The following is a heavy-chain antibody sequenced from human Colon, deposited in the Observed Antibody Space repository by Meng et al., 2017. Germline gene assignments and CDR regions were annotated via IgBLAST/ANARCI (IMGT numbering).Heavy chain of an antibody. V-gene: IGHV6-1*01. D-gene: IGHD5-18*01. CDR2: TYYRVRLIN. Sequence: HAGSGLVHPSHTLSPPCGISGDSFSSHTAAWNLIRQSPSRGPEWPGRTYYRVRLINGYAGFFNCRIPLNPGTSKNQVSPHLKSMTPGDTAVYYCARGGGGHTYAFGYWAQGTLVTVSS. J-gene: IGHJ4*02. CDR3: ARGGGGHTYAFGY. CDR1: GDSFSSHTAA.